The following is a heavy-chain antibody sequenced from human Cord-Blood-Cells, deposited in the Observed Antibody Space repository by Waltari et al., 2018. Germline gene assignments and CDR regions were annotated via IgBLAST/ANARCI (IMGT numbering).Heavy chain of an antibody. D-gene: IGHD1-26*01. CDR1: GGTFSSYA. Sequence: QVQLVQSGAEVKKPGSSVKVSCKASGGTFSSYAISWVRQAPGQGLEWMGGLIPILGKANDGRTVLGRVTITADGSTSTAYMELSSLRSEDTAVYYCARESWEDRPSNPYYYGMDVWGQGTTVTVSS. CDR3: ARESWEDRPSNPYYYGMDV. CDR2: LIPILGKA. J-gene: IGHJ6*02. V-gene: IGHV1-69*01.